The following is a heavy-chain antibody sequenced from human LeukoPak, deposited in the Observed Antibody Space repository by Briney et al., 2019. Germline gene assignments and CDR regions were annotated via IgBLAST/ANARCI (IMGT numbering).Heavy chain of an antibody. V-gene: IGHV3-30*18. J-gene: IGHJ4*02. Sequence: GGSLRLSCAASGFTFTNYEMNWVRQAPGKGLEWVAVISNDGRTKYYADSVKGRFTISRDNSKNTLYLQMNSLRAEGTAVYYCAKRDYWGQGTLVTVSS. CDR1: GFTFTNYE. CDR3: AKRDY. CDR2: ISNDGRTK.